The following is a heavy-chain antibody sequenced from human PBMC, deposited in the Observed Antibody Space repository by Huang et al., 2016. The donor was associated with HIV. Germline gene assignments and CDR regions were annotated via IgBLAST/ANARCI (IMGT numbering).Heavy chain of an antibody. J-gene: IGHJ5*02. CDR3: ARHDRSSKGLCRSPVWFHP. Sequence: QVQLQQWGAGLLKPSETLSLTCAVYGGSPRNYDWTWISHAPGKGLEWIGDINHGGSVNYIPSLKSRLSMAIDAAKKRVYLKRNDGTGAEPAEYFDARHDRSSKGLCRSPVWFHPWGQGTLVTVSS. CDR2: INHGGSV. D-gene: IGHD6-13*01. CDR1: GGSPRNYD. V-gene: IGHV4-34*02.